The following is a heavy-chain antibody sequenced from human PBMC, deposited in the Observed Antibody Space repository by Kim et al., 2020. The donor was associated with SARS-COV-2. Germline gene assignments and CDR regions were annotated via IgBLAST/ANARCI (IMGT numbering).Heavy chain of an antibody. J-gene: IGHJ4*01. V-gene: IGHV4-31*02. CDR3: ARTYYYDSSGYPDDY. Sequence: NPSLKSRVTISADTSRNQFSLQLRSVTAADTAVYYCARTYYYDSSGYPDDYWGHGTLVTVSS. D-gene: IGHD3-22*01.